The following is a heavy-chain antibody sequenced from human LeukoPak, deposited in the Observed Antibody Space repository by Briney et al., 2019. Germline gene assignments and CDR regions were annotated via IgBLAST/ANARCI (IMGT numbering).Heavy chain of an antibody. CDR2: IYYSGST. CDR3: ARHESSVVPSAFDY. D-gene: IGHD2-2*01. V-gene: IGHV4-59*08. J-gene: IGHJ4*02. Sequence: SETLSLTCTVSGGSISSYYWIWIRQPPAKELEWIGCIYYSGSTNYNPSLKSRVTMSVDTSKNQFSMKLSSVTAADTAVYYCARHESSVVPSAFDYWGQGTLVTVSS. CDR1: GGSISSYY.